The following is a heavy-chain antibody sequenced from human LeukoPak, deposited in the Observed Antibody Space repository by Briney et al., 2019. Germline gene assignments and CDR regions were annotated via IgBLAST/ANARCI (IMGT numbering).Heavy chain of an antibody. V-gene: IGHV3-23*01. CDR3: AKAPITIFGVVISYYFDY. D-gene: IGHD3-3*01. CDR1: GFTFSSYA. CDR2: ISGSRGST. J-gene: IGHJ4*02. Sequence: PGGSLRLSCAASGFTFSSYAMSWVRQAPGKGLEWVSAISGSRGSTYYADSEKGRFTISRDNSKNTLYLQMNSLRAEDTAVYYCAKAPITIFGVVISYYFDYWGQGTLVTVSS.